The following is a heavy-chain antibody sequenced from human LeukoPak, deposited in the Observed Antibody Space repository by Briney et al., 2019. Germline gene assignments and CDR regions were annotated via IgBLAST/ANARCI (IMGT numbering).Heavy chain of an antibody. CDR1: GFTFSSYS. CDR2: ISSSSITI. Sequence: SGGSLRLSCAASGFTFSSYSLNWVRQAPGKGLEWVSFISSSSITIYYADSVEGRFTISRDNAEKSLYLQRNSLRAEDTAVYYCARDRGGSYSAIDYWGQGTLVTVSS. D-gene: IGHD2-15*01. J-gene: IGHJ4*02. V-gene: IGHV3-48*04. CDR3: ARDRGGSYSAIDY.